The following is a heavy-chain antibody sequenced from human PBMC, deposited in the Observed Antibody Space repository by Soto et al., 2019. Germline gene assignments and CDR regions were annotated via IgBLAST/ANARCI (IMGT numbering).Heavy chain of an antibody. CDR3: ARDGDYYDSSGYYWRYFDY. J-gene: IGHJ4*02. CDR2: IYYSGST. CDR1: GGSISRTSYY. D-gene: IGHD3-22*01. Sequence: PSETPALTFTVSGGSISRTSYYWVWIRQPPGKGLEWIGYIYYSGSTYYNPSLKSRVTISVDTSKNQFSLKLSSVTAADTAVYYCARDGDYYDSSGYYWRYFDYWGQGTLVTVSS. V-gene: IGHV4-30-4*08.